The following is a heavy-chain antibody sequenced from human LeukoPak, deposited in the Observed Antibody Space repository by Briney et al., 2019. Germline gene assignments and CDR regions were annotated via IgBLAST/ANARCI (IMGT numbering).Heavy chain of an antibody. D-gene: IGHD4-17*01. V-gene: IGHV5-51*01. CDR3: ARLSTVTTSGDAFDI. J-gene: IGHJ3*02. CDR2: IYAGDSDT. Sequence: GWIRQPPGKGLEWMGIIYAGDSDTRYSPSFQGQVTISADKSTSTAYLQWSSLKASDTAMYYCARLSTVTTSGDAFDIWGQGTMVTVSS.